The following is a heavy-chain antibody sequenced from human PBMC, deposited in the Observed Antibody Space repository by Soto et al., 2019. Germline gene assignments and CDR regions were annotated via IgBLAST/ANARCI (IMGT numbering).Heavy chain of an antibody. CDR1: VGSFSGYY. V-gene: IGHV4-34*01. CDR2: INHSGST. D-gene: IGHD3-10*01. Sequence: SETLSLTCAVYVGSFSGYYWSLIRQPPGKGLEWIGEINHSGSTNYNPSLKIRVTISVDTSKNQFSLKLSSVTAADTAVYYCARVRSDYYGSGSPGRWFDPWGQGTLVTVSS. J-gene: IGHJ5*02. CDR3: ARVRSDYYGSGSPGRWFDP.